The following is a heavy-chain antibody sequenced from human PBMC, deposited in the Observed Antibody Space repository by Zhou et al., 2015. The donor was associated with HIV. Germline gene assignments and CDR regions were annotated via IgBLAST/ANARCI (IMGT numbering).Heavy chain of an antibody. Sequence: QGLLVQSGAELKKPGASVKVSCKTYGYGFSSYGITWVRQAPGQGLEWVGWISGYNALTTYAQTLQDRLTMTIDTSTNTAYMELRSLRSDDTAVYFCAKDHVHCCRGALNAFDIWAKGQWSPSLQ. CDR3: AKDHVHCCRGALNAFDI. CDR2: ISGYNALT. D-gene: IGHD2-15*01. V-gene: IGHV1-18*01. CDR1: GYGFSSYG. J-gene: IGHJ3*02.